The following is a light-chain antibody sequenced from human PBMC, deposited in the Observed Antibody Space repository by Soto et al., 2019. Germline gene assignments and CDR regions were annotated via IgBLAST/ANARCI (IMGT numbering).Light chain of an antibody. CDR2: GAS. V-gene: IGKV3-20*01. J-gene: IGKJ1*01. CDR1: QSVSSSY. CDR3: QQYGSSPGT. Sequence: EIVLTQSPGTLSLSPGERATLSCRASQSVSSSYLAWYQQKPGQAPRLLIYGASSRATGIPARFSGSGSGKDFTFTFSRLEPEDFAVYYCQQYGSSPGTFGQGTKVDIK.